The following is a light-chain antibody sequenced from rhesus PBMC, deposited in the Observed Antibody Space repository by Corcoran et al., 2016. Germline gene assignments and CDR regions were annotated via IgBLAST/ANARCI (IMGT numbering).Light chain of an antibody. J-gene: IGKJ1*01. CDR2: RTS. CDR1: SSVSTSY. Sequence: EIVLTQSPTSMAVSQGERVTISCTASSSVSTSYLHWYQQKPGFPPRLLVYRTSNLASGVPARFSGSGSGTSDTLTISSMEAEDAANYYCQQGNSIPWTFGQVTKVEIK. V-gene: IGKV3-35*01. CDR3: QQGNSIPWT.